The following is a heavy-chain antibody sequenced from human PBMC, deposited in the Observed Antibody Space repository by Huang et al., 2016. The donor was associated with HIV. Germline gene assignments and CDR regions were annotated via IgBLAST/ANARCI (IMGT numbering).Heavy chain of an antibody. CDR2: IHYSAST. D-gene: IGHD3-3*01. Sequence: QVQLQESGPGLVKPSETLSLTCTVSGGAISSTSDYWGWIRQPPGKGLEWIGSIHYSASTFYHSSLKSRVIISVDTSKNPFSLKLSSVTAADTAVYYCARHSDDFWSGSSYFDDWGQGTLVTVSS. J-gene: IGHJ4*02. V-gene: IGHV4-39*01. CDR3: ARHSDDFWSGSSYFDD. CDR1: GGAISSTSDY.